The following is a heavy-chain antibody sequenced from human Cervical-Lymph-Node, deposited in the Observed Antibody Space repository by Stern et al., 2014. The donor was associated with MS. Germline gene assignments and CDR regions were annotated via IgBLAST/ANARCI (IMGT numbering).Heavy chain of an antibody. V-gene: IGHV3-33*01. CDR3: ARDLNHYFGSGSDLYFGMDI. D-gene: IGHD3-10*01. Sequence: QLVQSGGGVVHPGGSLRLSCVAAGLSLRTYGMHWVRQAPGTGLEWVAVIYYDGSNHFYADSVKGRFTVSRDNSKNTLYLQMTSLRTDDTAIYFCARDLNHYFGSGSDLYFGMDIWGQGTTVIVSS. CDR2: IYYDGSNH. CDR1: GLSLRTYG. J-gene: IGHJ6*02.